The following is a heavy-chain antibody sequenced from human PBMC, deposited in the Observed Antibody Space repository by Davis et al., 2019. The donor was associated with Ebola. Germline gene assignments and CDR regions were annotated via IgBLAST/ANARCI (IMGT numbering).Heavy chain of an antibody. CDR3: ARRKGGTTYWFDT. J-gene: IGHJ5*02. Sequence: GESLKISCKGSGYSFTSYWIAWVRQMPGKGLEWMGIIFPYDSDIRYSPAFQGQVSISADKSISTAYLQWSSLKASDTAMYYCARRKGGTTYWFDTWGQGTLVTVSS. D-gene: IGHD1-1*01. CDR1: GYSFTSYW. V-gene: IGHV5-51*01. CDR2: IFPYDSDI.